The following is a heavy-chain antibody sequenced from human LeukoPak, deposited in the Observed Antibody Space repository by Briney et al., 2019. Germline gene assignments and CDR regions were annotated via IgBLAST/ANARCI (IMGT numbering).Heavy chain of an antibody. D-gene: IGHD6-13*01. CDR1: GGSISSGSYY. CDR3: ARDVGMWTAAGTDYFDY. J-gene: IGHJ4*02. Sequence: SETLSLTCTVSGGSISSGSYYWSWIRQPAGKGLEWIGRIYTSGSTNYNPSLKSRVTISVDTSKNQFSLKLSSVTAADTAVYYCARDVGMWTAAGTDYFDYWGQGTLVTVSS. V-gene: IGHV4-61*02. CDR2: IYTSGST.